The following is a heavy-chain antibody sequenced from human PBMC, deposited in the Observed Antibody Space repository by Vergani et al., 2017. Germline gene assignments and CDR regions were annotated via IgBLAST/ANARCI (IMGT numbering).Heavy chain of an antibody. CDR1: GFSFRNGW. CDR3: TTDPRDCGDGSCYWLRDHHYYGMDV. D-gene: IGHD2-21*01. Sequence: EVQLVESGGGIVKPGGSLRLSCVASGFSFRNGWMNWVRRTPAKGLEWVGRIKSTFDRGTTDYAAAVKGRFTSSRDDSNNTLFLQMNGLKTVDIGVYYCTTDPRDCGDGSCYWLRDHHYYGMDVWGQGTTVTVSS. V-gene: IGHV3-15*07. J-gene: IGHJ6*02. CDR2: IKSTFDRGTT.